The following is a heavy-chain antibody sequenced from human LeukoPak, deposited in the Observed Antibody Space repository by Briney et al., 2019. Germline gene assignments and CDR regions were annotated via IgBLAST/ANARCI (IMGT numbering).Heavy chain of an antibody. CDR3: ARDNYDILTGYYYFDY. V-gene: IGHV4-59*01. CDR1: GASISSYF. Sequence: TASETLSLTCTVSGASISSYFYTWIRQPPGKGLEWIGYIYYSGSTKYNPSLKSRVTISLDTPKNQFSLNLSSVTAADTAVYYCARDNYDILTGYYYFDYWGQGTLVTVSS. J-gene: IGHJ4*02. D-gene: IGHD3-9*01. CDR2: IYYSGST.